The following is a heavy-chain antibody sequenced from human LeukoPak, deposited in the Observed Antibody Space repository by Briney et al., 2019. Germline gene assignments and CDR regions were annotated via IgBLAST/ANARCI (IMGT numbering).Heavy chain of an antibody. J-gene: IGHJ4*02. CDR1: GYTFTSYG. Sequence: AASVKVSCEASGYTFTSYGINWVRLIPGQGLEWMGWISAYDGNRNYAQKVHGRVTMTTDTSTSTAYMELRSLRSDDTAVYYCARGHTLYYESTAYYYFDYWGQGTLVTVSS. CDR3: ARGHTLYYESTAYYYFDY. CDR2: ISAYDGNR. D-gene: IGHD3-22*01. V-gene: IGHV1-18*01.